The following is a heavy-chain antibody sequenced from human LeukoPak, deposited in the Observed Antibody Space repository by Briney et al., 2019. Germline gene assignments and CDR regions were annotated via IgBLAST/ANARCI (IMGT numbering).Heavy chain of an antibody. CDR3: ARPLYDSYGYSLDY. CDR1: GYSFTSYY. CDR2: INASGGST. D-gene: IGHD5-18*01. V-gene: IGHV1-46*01. Sequence: ASVKVFCKASGYSFTSYYMNWVRQAPGQRLEWMGIINASGGSTSYAQKFQGRLTMTRDTSTRTVYMELSSLRSEDTAVYYCARPLYDSYGYSLDYWGQGTLVTVSS. J-gene: IGHJ4*02.